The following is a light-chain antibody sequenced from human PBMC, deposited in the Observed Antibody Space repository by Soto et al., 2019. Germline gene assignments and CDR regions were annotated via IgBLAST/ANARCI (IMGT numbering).Light chain of an antibody. Sequence: DTQTTHSPSSVTASVGERTTITCRASQSISSCLAWYQQKPEKAPTLVIYDASSLQSGVPSRCSGSGSGTDFTLTISSLQPEDFAADYCQQANSFPLTVGGGTKVDIK. V-gene: IGKV1-12*01. CDR2: DAS. CDR3: QQANSFPLT. J-gene: IGKJ4*01. CDR1: QSISSC.